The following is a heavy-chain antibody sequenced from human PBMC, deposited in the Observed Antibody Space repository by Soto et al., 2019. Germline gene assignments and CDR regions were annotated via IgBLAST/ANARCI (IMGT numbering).Heavy chain of an antibody. CDR1: VYTFTSYG. CDR3: ARAVGDIVATMYNWFDP. D-gene: IGHD5-12*01. Sequence: GASVTVSCKASVYTFTSYGISWVRQAPGQGLEWMGWISAYNGNTNYAQKLQGRVTMTTDTSTSTAYMELRSLRSDDTAVYYCARAVGDIVATMYNWFDPWGQGTLVTVSS. J-gene: IGHJ5*02. V-gene: IGHV1-18*01. CDR2: ISAYNGNT.